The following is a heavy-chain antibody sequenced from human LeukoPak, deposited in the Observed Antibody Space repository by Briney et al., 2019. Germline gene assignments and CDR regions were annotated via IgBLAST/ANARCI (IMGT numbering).Heavy chain of an antibody. CDR2: VSDSGNTT. V-gene: IGHV3-23*01. CDR1: GFTFSSYA. CDR3: AKLQKTSCSSVGDY. D-gene: IGHD2-15*01. Sequence: PGGSLRLSCAAAGFTFSSYAMSWLPQAPGKGLEWVSAVSDSGNTTYNVCSVRGRFTTSRDTFSNTLFLQSNQQGVEATAVYYCAKLQKTSCSSVGDYWGQGTLVTVSS. J-gene: IGHJ4*02.